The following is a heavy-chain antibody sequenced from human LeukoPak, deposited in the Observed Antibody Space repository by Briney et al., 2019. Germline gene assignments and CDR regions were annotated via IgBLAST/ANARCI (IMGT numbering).Heavy chain of an antibody. Sequence: ASVRVSCTAFGYTFTDYFLHWVRQAPGQGLEWMGWVNPKNGDTNYARKFQGSVAMARDTSIRTAYMDLKRLRSDDTAIYFCARRIAVPGHDAFDVWGQGTLVTVSS. CDR1: GYTFTDYF. CDR2: VNPKNGDT. CDR3: ARRIAVPGHDAFDV. D-gene: IGHD6-19*01. J-gene: IGHJ3*01. V-gene: IGHV1-2*02.